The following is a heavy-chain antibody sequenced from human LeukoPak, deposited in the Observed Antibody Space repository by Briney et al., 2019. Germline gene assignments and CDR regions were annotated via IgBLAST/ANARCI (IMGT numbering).Heavy chain of an antibody. J-gene: IGHJ4*02. CDR2: ISGSGGST. CDR1: GFTFSSYA. V-gene: IGHV3-23*01. CDR3: AKDSDRLGIINY. Sequence: GGSLRLSCAASGFTFSSYAMSWVRQGPGKGLEWVSAISGSGGSTYYADSVKGRFTISRDNSKNTLYLQMNSLRAEDTAVYYCAKDSDRLGIINYWGQGTLVTVSS. D-gene: IGHD7-27*01.